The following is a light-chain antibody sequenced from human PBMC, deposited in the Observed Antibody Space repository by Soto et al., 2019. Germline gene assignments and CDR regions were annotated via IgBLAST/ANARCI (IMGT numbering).Light chain of an antibody. J-gene: IGKJ5*01. Sequence: ENVLTQSPGTLSLSPGERATLSCRASQSISSNYLAWYQQKPGQAPRLLVYGASSRATGIPDRFSGSGSGTDFTLAISGLEPEDLAVYYCQQRHMWPITFGQGTRLEI. CDR1: QSISSNY. CDR2: GAS. CDR3: QQRHMWPIT. V-gene: IGKV3D-20*02.